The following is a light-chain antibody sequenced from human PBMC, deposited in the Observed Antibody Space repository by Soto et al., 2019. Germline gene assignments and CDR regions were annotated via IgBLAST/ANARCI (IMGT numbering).Light chain of an antibody. CDR3: QQYNAYSQA. CDR1: ERVSRW. Sequence: DIQMTQSPSTLSASVGDRVTMTCRASERVSRWLAWYQQKPGINPKLLIYQASILETGVPSRFSGSGSGTEFTLTISSLQPDDFATYYCQQYNAYSQAVGQVTKVEIK. CDR2: QAS. J-gene: IGKJ1*01. V-gene: IGKV1-5*03.